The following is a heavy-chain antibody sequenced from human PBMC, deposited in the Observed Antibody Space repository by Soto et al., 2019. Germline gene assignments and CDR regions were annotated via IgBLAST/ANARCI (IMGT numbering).Heavy chain of an antibody. CDR1: GYTCTIHD. Sequence: ASVKVSCKASGYTCTIHDIHWVRQAPGQGLEWMAGLNPHSGKAAYAQRFQGRLTMTGNASTSTAYTELSGLRSEDTAMYYCARVSSIVARRSYDSWGQGTLVTVSS. V-gene: IGHV1-8*01. CDR2: LNPHSGKA. D-gene: IGHD6-6*01. CDR3: ARVSSIVARRSYDS. J-gene: IGHJ4*02.